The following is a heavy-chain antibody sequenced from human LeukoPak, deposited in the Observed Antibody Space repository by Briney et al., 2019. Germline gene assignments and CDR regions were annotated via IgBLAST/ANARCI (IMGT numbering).Heavy chain of an antibody. V-gene: IGHV3-30*02. CDR2: IRYDGSNT. CDR1: GFTFSSYG. J-gene: IGHJ4*02. Sequence: GGSLRLSCAASGFTFSSYGIHWVRQAPGKGLEWVAFIRYDGSNTYYADSVKGRFTFSRDNSMNTLHLQTNSLRAEDTAVYYCAKPRSLNMVGGAVDYWGQGTLVTVSS. CDR3: AKPRSLNMVGGAVDY. D-gene: IGHD2-15*01.